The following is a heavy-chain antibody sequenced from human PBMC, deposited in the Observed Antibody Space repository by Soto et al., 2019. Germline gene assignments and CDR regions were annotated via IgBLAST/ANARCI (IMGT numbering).Heavy chain of an antibody. J-gene: IGHJ4*02. D-gene: IGHD3-9*01. V-gene: IGHV3-23*01. CDR1: GFTPTTTP. CDR3: ATSFRYFDN. CDR2: ISGTASRT. Sequence: PGGSLRLSCAGSGFTPTTTPLSWVRQPPGKGLEWVTTISGTASRTYYVDSVKGRFFISRDNSKNTMTLQMNNLTLDDTAVYYCATSFRYFDNWGQGTRVTVSS.